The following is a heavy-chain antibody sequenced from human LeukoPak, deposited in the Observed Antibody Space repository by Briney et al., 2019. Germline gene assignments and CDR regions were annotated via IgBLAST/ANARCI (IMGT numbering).Heavy chain of an antibody. Sequence: SQTLSLTCTVSGGSISSGGYYWSWIRQPPGKGLEWIGYIYHSGSTYYNPSLKSRVTISVDRSKNQFSLKLSSVTAADTAVYYCARGDTVATQDNWFDPWGQGTLVTVSS. CDR3: ARGDTVATQDNWFDP. D-gene: IGHD5-12*01. J-gene: IGHJ5*02. V-gene: IGHV4-30-2*01. CDR2: IYHSGST. CDR1: GGSISSGGYY.